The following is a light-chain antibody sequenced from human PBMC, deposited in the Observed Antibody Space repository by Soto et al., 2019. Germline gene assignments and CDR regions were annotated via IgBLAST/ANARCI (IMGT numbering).Light chain of an antibody. CDR1: SSDVGGYNY. CDR3: SSKTSSRTPFV. V-gene: IGLV2-14*01. J-gene: IGLJ1*01. CDR2: EVN. Sequence: QSVLTQPASVSGSPGQSITISYTGTSSDVGGYNYVSWYQQHPGNAPRLMIYEVNNRPSGVPNRFSGSKSGNTASLTISGLQAEDEADYYCSSKTSSRTPFVFGTGTKGTVL.